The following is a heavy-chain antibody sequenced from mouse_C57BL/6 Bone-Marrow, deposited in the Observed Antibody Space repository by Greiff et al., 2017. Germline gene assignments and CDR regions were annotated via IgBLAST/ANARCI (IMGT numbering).Heavy chain of an antibody. CDR3: AQLLRTSGYY. D-gene: IGHD1-1*01. V-gene: IGHV1-64*01. CDR1: GYTFTSYW. CDR2: IHPNSGST. J-gene: IGHJ2*01. Sequence: QVQLQQPGAELVKPGASVKLSCKASGYTFTSYWMHWVKQRPGQGLEWIGMIHPNSGSTNYNEKFKSKATLTVDKSSSTAYMQLSSLTSEYSAVYYCAQLLRTSGYYWGRGTTLTVSA.